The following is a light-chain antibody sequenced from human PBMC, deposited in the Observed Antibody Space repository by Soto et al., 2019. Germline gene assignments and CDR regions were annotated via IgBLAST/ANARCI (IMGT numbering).Light chain of an antibody. CDR3: QVWDISSEHVI. CDR2: DDS. CDR1: DIGDKS. Sequence: SYELTQPPSVSVAPGQTARITCGGSDIGDKSVHWYQQKPGQAPVLVVYDDSDRPSGIPERFSGSNSGNTATLTISRVEAGDEANYYCQVWDISSEHVIFGGGTQLTVL. J-gene: IGLJ2*01. V-gene: IGLV3-21*02.